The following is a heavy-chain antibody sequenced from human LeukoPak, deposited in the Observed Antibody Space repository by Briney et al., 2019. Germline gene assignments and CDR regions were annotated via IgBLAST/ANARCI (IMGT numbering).Heavy chain of an antibody. D-gene: IGHD1-26*01. Sequence: KPSETLSLTCTVSGGSISSYYWNWIRQPAGKGLEWIGRIYTSGSTNYNPSLKSRVTMSVDTSKRQFSMKLNSVTAADTAVYYCARDTKWELLGALTDWGQGTLVTVSS. CDR3: ARDTKWELLGALTD. CDR2: IYTSGST. J-gene: IGHJ4*02. CDR1: GGSISSYY. V-gene: IGHV4-4*07.